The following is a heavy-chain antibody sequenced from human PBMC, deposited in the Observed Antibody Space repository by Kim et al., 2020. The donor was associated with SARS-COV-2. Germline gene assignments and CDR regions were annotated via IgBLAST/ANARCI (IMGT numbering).Heavy chain of an antibody. J-gene: IGHJ2*01. D-gene: IGHD2-15*01. CDR1: GYTFTSYA. V-gene: IGHV7-4-1*02. CDR3: ASPLRQRGRYCSGGSCYSDWYFDL. Sequence: ASVKVSCKASGYTFTSYAMNWVRQAPGQGLEWMGWINTNTGNPTYAQGFTGRFVFSLDTSVRTAYLQISSLKAEDTAVYYCASPLRQRGRYCSGGSCYSDWYFDLWGRGTLVTVSS. CDR2: INTNTGNP.